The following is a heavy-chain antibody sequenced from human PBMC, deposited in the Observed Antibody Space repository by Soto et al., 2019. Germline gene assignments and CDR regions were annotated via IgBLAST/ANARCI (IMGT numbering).Heavy chain of an antibody. J-gene: IGHJ6*02. D-gene: IGHD6-6*01. CDR2: IYYSGST. V-gene: IGHV4-59*01. CDR3: ARVIRVSGDYYGMDV. CDR1: SGSISSYY. Sequence: KPSETLSLTCTVSSGSISSYYWSWIRQPPGKGLEWIGYIYYSGSTNYNPSLKGRVTISVDTSKNQFSLKLSSVTAADTAVYYCARVIRVSGDYYGMDVWGQGTTVTVSS.